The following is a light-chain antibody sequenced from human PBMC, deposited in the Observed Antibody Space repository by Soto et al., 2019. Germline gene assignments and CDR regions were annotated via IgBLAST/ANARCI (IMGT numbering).Light chain of an antibody. CDR1: SSNIGSNT. Sequence: QSVLTQPPSASGAPGQRVTISCSGSSSNIGSNTVNWYQQLPGTAPKLLIYRNNQRPSGVPDRFSGSNSDTPASLPISWLQPEDEADDYCAASDDSLNDVLFGGGTKLTVL. J-gene: IGLJ2*01. CDR2: RNN. V-gene: IGLV1-44*01. CDR3: AASDDSLNDVL.